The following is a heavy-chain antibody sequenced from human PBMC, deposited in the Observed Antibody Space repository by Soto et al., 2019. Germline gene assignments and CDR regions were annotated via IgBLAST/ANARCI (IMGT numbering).Heavy chain of an antibody. Sequence: GGSLRLSCAASGFTFSSYWMSWVRQAPGKGLEWVTNIKQDGSEKYYVDSVKGRVTIYRDNAKNSLYLKMNSLRSEDTAVYYCSRDSCSSTSCYYCDCSDVWGQGTTVTVS. J-gene: IGHJ6*02. D-gene: IGHD2-2*01. CDR3: SRDSCSSTSCYYCDCSDV. CDR2: IKQDGSEK. CDR1: GFTFSSYW. V-gene: IGHV3-7*01.